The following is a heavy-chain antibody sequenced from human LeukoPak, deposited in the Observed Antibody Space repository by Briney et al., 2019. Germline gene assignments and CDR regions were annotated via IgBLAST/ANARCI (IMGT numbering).Heavy chain of an antibody. CDR1: GGSISNYY. D-gene: IGHD3-10*01. J-gene: IGHJ4*02. Sequence: PSETLSLTCTVSGGSISNYYWSWIRQPPGKGLEWIGYIYYSGSTNYNPSLKSRVTISVDTSSNQFSLKLNSVTAADTAVYYCARRAHGSGSLNRYHFDYWGQGTLVAVSS. CDR3: ARRAHGSGSLNRYHFDY. V-gene: IGHV4-59*08. CDR2: IYYSGST.